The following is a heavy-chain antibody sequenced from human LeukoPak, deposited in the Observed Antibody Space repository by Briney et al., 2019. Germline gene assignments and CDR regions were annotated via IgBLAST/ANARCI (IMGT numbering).Heavy chain of an antibody. V-gene: IGHV1-2*02. J-gene: IGHJ3*02. CDR1: GYTLTGYY. D-gene: IGHD3-10*01. CDR3: ARDSLWFGEPNAFDI. CDR2: INPNSGGT. Sequence: ASVKVSCKASGYTLTGYYMHWVRQAPGQGLEWMGWINPNSGGTNYAQKFQGRVTMTRDTSISTAYMELSRLRSDDTAVYYCARDSLWFGEPNAFDIWGQGTMVTVSS.